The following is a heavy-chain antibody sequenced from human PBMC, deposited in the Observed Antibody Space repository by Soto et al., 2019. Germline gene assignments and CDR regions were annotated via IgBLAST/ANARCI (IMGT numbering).Heavy chain of an antibody. J-gene: IGHJ4*02. Sequence: EVQLVESGGNLVQPGGSLRLSCAASGFTFISYEMNWVRQAPGKGLEWVSYISSIGSTKYYADSVNGRFTISRDNAKNSLYLQMNGLRADDSDVYYCARVFRRTYDNNGYYFDYWGQGTLVTVSS. V-gene: IGHV3-48*03. CDR3: ARVFRRTYDNNGYYFDY. D-gene: IGHD3-22*01. CDR2: ISSIGSTK. CDR1: GFTFISYE.